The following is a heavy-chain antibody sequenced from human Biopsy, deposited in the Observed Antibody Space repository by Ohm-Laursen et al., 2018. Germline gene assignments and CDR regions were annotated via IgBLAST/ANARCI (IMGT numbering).Heavy chain of an antibody. Sequence: SETLSLTCTVSGDSIRSYYWSWIRQPPGKGLVWIGYVYYTGSTDYNPPLQSRVTISVDTSKNHFFLRLRSVTPADTAIYYCARDRGYYSDRTVPGYFDLWGRGTLVTVSS. CDR2: VYYTGST. CDR3: ARDRGYYSDRTVPGYFDL. CDR1: GDSIRSYY. D-gene: IGHD3-22*01. J-gene: IGHJ2*01. V-gene: IGHV4-59*01.